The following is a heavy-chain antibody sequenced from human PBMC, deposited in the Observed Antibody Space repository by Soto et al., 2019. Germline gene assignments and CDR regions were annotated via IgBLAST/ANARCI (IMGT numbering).Heavy chain of an antibody. CDR1: GFTFSSYG. D-gene: IGHD5-12*01. V-gene: IGHV3-30*18. J-gene: IGHJ6*02. CDR3: AKEVVATILYYYYSGMDV. CDR2: ISYDGSNK. Sequence: QVQLVESGGGVVQPGRSLRLSCAASGFTFSSYGMHWVRQAPGKGLEWVAVISYDGSNKYYADSVKGRFTISRDNSKNTLYLQMNSLRAEDTAVYYCAKEVVATILYYYYSGMDVWGQGTTVTVSS.